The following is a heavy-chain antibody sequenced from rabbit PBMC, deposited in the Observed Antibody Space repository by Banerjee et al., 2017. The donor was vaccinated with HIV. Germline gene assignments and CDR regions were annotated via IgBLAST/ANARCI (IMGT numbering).Heavy chain of an antibody. CDR2: IYAGSSGST. J-gene: IGHJ4*01. CDR1: GFSFSSDQD. D-gene: IGHD6-1*01. CDR3: AREIAGDAESFNL. Sequence: QSLEESGGDLVQPGASLTLTCTASGFSFSSDQDMCWVRQAPGKGLEWIGCIYAGSSGSTYYASWAKGRFTISKTSSTTVTLQMTSLTAADTATYFCAREIAGDAESFNLWGQGTLVTVS. V-gene: IGHV1S40*01.